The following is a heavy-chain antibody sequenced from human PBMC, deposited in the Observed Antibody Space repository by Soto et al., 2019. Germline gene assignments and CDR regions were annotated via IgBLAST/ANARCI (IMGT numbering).Heavy chain of an antibody. D-gene: IGHD6-6*01. CDR3: AGGTAARPFCS. J-gene: IGHJ1*01. V-gene: IGHV4-39*01. CDR1: GGSISTTSYY. Sequence: SETLSLTCTVSGGSISTTSYYWGWIRQPPGKGLEWIGSVYYSGSTYYNPSLKSRVTISIDTSRNQFSLKLSSVAAADTAVYYFAGGTAARPFCSRAQRAPVPVS. CDR2: VYYSGST.